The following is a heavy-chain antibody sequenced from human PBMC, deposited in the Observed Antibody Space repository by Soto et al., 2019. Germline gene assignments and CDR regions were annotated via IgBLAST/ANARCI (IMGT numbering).Heavy chain of an antibody. J-gene: IGHJ4*02. D-gene: IGHD1-26*01. CDR1: GNSIASHW. Sequence: PGASLKISSKASGNSIASHWVAWVRQMPEKGLEWIGTIYPGYSDTKYTPAFRGQVTISADTSVSTAYLQWRSLEATDSAIYYCARYSGSYLHYLDFWGQGTLVTVS. V-gene: IGHV5-51*01. CDR2: IYPGYSDT. CDR3: ARYSGSYLHYLDF.